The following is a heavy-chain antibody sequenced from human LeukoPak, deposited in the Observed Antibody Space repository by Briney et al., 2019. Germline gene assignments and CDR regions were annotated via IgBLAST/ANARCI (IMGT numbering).Heavy chain of an antibody. V-gene: IGHV3-48*04. CDR3: ARGSSSGRGALDY. CDR2: VSSGSSTI. J-gene: IGHJ4*02. Sequence: GGSLRLSCAASGFSLGSYSMNWVRQAPGKGLDWVSYVSSGSSTIYYADSVKGRFTISRDNARNSLYLRMNSLRAEDTAVYYCARGSSSGRGALDYWGQGTLVTVSS. D-gene: IGHD6-6*01. CDR1: GFSLGSYS.